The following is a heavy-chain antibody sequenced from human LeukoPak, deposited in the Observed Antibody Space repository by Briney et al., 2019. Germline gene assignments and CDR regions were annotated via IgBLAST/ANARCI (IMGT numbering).Heavy chain of an antibody. V-gene: IGHV3-30*18. D-gene: IGHD5-18*01. CDR3: AKDPRGYSYGGIDY. J-gene: IGHJ4*02. CDR2: ISYDGSNK. Sequence: GRSLRLSCAASGFTFSSYGMHWVRQAPGKGLEWVAVISYDGSNKYYADSVKGRFTISRDNSKHTLYLQMNSLRAEDTAVYYCAKDPRGYSYGGIDYWGQGTLVTVSS. CDR1: GFTFSSYG.